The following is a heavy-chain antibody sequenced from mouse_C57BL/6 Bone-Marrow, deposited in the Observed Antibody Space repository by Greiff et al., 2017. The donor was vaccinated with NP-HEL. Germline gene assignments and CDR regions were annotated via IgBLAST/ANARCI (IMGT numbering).Heavy chain of an antibody. Sequence: EVKLVESGTVLARPGASVKMSCKTSGYTFTSYWMHWVKQRPGQGLEWIGAIYPGNSDTRYNQKFKGKAKLTAVTSASTAYMELSSLTNEDSAVYYCTRGGYYVRWFAYWGQGTLVTVSA. J-gene: IGHJ3*01. D-gene: IGHD2-3*01. CDR1: GYTFTSYW. CDR3: TRGGYYVRWFAY. V-gene: IGHV1-5*01. CDR2: IYPGNSDT.